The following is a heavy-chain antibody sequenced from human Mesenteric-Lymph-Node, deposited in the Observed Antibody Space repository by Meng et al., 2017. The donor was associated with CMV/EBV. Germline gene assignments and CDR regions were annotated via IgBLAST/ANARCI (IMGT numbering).Heavy chain of an antibody. J-gene: IGHJ4*02. V-gene: IGHV4-34*01. Sequence: LSLTCAVNGGSFNIYYWSWIRQSPGKGLEWIGEIRHSGSTNYNPSLKSRLTISVDTSKNQFSLNLRFMTAADTAVYYCARGSDGYDYWGPGTLVTVSS. CDR1: GGSFNIYY. CDR3: ARGSDGYDY. D-gene: IGHD5-12*01. CDR2: IRHSGST.